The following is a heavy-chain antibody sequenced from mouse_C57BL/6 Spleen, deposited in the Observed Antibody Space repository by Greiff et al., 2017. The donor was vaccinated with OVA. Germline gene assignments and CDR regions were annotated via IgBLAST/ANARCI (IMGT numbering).Heavy chain of an antibody. CDR3: ARSGTGRGFAY. Sequence: EVQLQQSGPELVKPGASVKMSCKASGYTFTDYNMHWVKQSPGKSLEWIGYINPNNGGTSYNQKFKGKATLTVNKSSSTAYMELRSLTSEDSAVYYWARSGTGRGFAYWGQGTLVTVSA. D-gene: IGHD4-1*01. CDR2: INPNNGGT. V-gene: IGHV1-22*01. J-gene: IGHJ3*01. CDR1: GYTFTDYN.